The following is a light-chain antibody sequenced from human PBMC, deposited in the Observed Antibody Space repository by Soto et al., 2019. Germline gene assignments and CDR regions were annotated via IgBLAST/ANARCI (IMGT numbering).Light chain of an antibody. CDR2: GAS. CDR1: QSVSGN. Sequence: EIVMTQSPATLSVPPGERATLSCRASQSVSGNLAWYQQKPGQAPRLLIYGASTRATGIPARFSGSGSGTEFTLTISSLQSKDFAVYYCQHYNNWPRTFGQGTKVEIK. J-gene: IGKJ1*01. CDR3: QHYNNWPRT. V-gene: IGKV3-15*01.